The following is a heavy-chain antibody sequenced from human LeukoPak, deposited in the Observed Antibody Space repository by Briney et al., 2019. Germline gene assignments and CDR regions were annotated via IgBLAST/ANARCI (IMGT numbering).Heavy chain of an antibody. CDR1: GFTFSNYG. CDR2: IRYDGRNK. CDR3: ARIPYYDSSGVLDY. D-gene: IGHD3-22*01. V-gene: IGHV3-30*02. Sequence: GGSLRLSCAASGFTFSNYGMHWVRQAPDKGLEWVAFIRYDGRNKYYADSVKGRFTISKDNSKNTLYLQMNSQRAEDTAVYYCARIPYYDSSGVLDYWGQGTLVTVSS. J-gene: IGHJ4*02.